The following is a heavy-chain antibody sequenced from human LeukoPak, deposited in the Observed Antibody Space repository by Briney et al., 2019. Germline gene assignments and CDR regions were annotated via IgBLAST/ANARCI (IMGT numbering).Heavy chain of an antibody. CDR3: AREPRLAVY. CDR2: IKGDGSET. J-gene: IGHJ4*02. Sequence: GGSLRLSCAASGFTFSDYWMHWVRQVPGKGLVWVSRIKGDGSETNYADSVKGRFTISRDNAKNTLFLQMNSLRDEDTAVYYCAREPRLAVYWGQGTLVTVSS. V-gene: IGHV3-74*01. D-gene: IGHD6-19*01. CDR1: GFTFSDYW.